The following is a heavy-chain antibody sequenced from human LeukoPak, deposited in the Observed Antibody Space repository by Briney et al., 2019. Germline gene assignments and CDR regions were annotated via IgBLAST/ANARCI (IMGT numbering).Heavy chain of an antibody. J-gene: IGHJ4*02. CDR1: GFTFSSYA. CDR3: ARNPILGYCSSTSCYVFDY. D-gene: IGHD2-2*01. CDR2: ISGSGGST. Sequence: TGGSLGLSCAASGFTFSSYAMSWVRQAPGKGLEWVSAISGSGGSTYYADSVKGRFTTSRDNSKNTLYLQMNSLRAEDTAVYYCARNPILGYCSSTSCYVFDYWGQGTLVTVSS. V-gene: IGHV3-23*01.